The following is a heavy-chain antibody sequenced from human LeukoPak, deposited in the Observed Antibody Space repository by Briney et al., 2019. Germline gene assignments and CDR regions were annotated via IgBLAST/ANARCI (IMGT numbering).Heavy chain of an antibody. CDR3: ARHLKTDYYYYYYMDV. CDR2: INHSGST. CDR1: GGSFSGYY. J-gene: IGHJ6*03. V-gene: IGHV4-34*01. Sequence: SETLSLTCAVYGGSFSGYYWSWIRQPPGKGLEWIGEINHSGSTNYNPSLKSRVTISVDTSKNQFSLKLSSVTAADTAVYYCARHLKTDYYYYYYMDVWGKGTTVTVSS.